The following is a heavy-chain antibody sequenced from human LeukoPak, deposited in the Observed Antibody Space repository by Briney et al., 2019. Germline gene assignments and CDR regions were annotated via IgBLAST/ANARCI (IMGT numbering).Heavy chain of an antibody. J-gene: IGHJ6*02. D-gene: IGHD2-15*01. CDR2: ISSSSSYI. CDR3: ARAFKYCSGGSCYSSYYYYYGMDV. CDR1: GFTFSSYS. Sequence: PGGSLRLSCAASGFTFSSYSMNWVRQAPGKGLEWVSSISSSSSYIYYADSVKGRFTISRDNAKTSLYLQMNSLRAQDTAVYSCARAFKYCSGGSCYSSYYYYYGMDVWGQGTTVTVSS. V-gene: IGHV3-21*01.